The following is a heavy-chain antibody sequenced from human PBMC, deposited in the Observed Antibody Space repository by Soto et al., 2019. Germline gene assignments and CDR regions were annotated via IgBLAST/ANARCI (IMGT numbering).Heavy chain of an antibody. CDR1: GYTFTSYY. V-gene: IGHV1-46*03. J-gene: IGHJ3*02. CDR3: ARESRDPAPFDI. CDR2: INPSGGST. Sequence: ASVKVSCKSSGYTFTSYYMHWVRRAPGQGLEWMGIINPSGGSTSYAQKFQGRVTMTRDTSTSTVYMELSSLRSEDTAVYYCARESRDPAPFDIWGQGTMVTVSS.